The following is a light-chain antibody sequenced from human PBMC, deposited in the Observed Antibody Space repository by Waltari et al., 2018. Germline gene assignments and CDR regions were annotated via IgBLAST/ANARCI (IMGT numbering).Light chain of an antibody. V-gene: IGKV1-33*01. CDR1: QDIGNH. CDR2: DVS. CDR3: QQYDSLTLLT. Sequence: DIEMTQSPSSLSASVGEKVPITCRSRQDIGNHLSWFQQKPGKAPKLLIYDVSKWETGVASRFSGGGSRADFTLIINDVQPEDVATYYCQQYDSLTLLTFGQGTRLE. J-gene: IGKJ5*01.